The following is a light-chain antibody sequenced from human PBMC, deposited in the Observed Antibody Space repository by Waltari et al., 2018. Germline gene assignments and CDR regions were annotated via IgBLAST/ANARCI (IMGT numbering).Light chain of an antibody. CDR1: SSDVWRYNI. V-gene: IGLV2-23*01. CDR3: CSYAGRSTLV. J-gene: IGLJ2*01. CDR2: EGS. Sequence: QSALTQPASASGSPGQPITISSTGTSSDVWRYNIVSWYQQHPVKAPKLMIDEGSKRPAGVSNRFSGSKSGNTAALTTCALQAEHEADYYCCSYAGRSTLVFGGGTKLTV.